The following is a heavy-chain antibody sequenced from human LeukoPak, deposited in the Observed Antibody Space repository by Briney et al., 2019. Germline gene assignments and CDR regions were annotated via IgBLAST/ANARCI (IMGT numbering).Heavy chain of an antibody. CDR3: VRDSNYHPDC. Sequence: PGGSLRLSCAASGFTFGDYWMHWVRKAPGKGLVWVSRIISDGSSASYADSVKGRFTMSRDNAKNTLHLQMNSLRVEDTAVYYCVRDSNYHPDCWGQGTLVTVSS. CDR2: IISDGSSA. D-gene: IGHD4-11*01. V-gene: IGHV3-74*01. CDR1: GFTFGDYW. J-gene: IGHJ4*02.